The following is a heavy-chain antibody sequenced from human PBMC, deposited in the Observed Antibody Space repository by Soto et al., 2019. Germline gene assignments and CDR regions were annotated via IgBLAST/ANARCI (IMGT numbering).Heavy chain of an antibody. CDR3: ARVYFKYDY. CDR2: IKEDGSEK. V-gene: IGHV3-7*02. J-gene: IGHJ4*02. D-gene: IGHD3-10*01. CDR1: GFTFSGSA. Sequence: GGSLRLSCAASGFTFSGSAMHWVRQASGKGLEWVANIKEDGSEKYYVDSAKGRFTISRDNAKNSLYLQMNSLRAEDTAVYYCARVYFKYDYWGQGTLVTVSS.